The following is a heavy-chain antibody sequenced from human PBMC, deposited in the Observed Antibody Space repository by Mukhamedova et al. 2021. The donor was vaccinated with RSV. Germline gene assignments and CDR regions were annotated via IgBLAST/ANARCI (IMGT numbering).Heavy chain of an antibody. D-gene: IGHD6-19*01. CDR2: IYHSGST. Sequence: GSIYHSGSTYYNPSLKSRVTISVDTSKNQFSLKLSSVTAADTAAYYCARDCAAVGLYYFDYWGQGTLVTVSS. CDR3: ARDCAAVGLYYFDY. J-gene: IGHJ4*02. V-gene: IGHV4-38-2*02.